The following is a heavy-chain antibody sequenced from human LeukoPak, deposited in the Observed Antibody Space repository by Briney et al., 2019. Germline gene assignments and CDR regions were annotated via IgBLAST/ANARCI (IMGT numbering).Heavy chain of an antibody. V-gene: IGHV3-9*03. CDR3: AKSGYSYEGEYYLDY. Sequence: PGGSVTLSCAASGFTFYDYAMLWLRQAPGKGLEWGSDISWNSGSIGYEDSVKGRFTISRDNAKNSLYLQMNSLGAEDMALYYCAKSGYSYEGEYYLDYWGQGTLVTVSS. D-gene: IGHD5-18*01. CDR2: ISWNSGSI. J-gene: IGHJ4*02. CDR1: GFTFYDYA.